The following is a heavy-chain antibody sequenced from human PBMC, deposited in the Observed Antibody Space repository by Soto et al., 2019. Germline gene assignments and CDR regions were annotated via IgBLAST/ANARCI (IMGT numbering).Heavy chain of an antibody. J-gene: IGHJ6*02. CDR3: ATLIFGTGMDV. CDR1: GYTLTELS. D-gene: IGHD3-3*01. CDR2: FDPEDGET. V-gene: IGHV1-24*01. Sequence: ASVKVSCKVSGYTLTELSMHWVRQAPGKGLEWMGGFDPEDGETIYAQRFQGRVTMTEDTTTDTAYMELSSLRSEDTAVYYCATLIFGTGMDVWGQGTTVTVSS.